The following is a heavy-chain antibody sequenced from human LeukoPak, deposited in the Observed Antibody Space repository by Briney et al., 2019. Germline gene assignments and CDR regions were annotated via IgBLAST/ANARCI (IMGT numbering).Heavy chain of an antibody. Sequence: PEGSLRLSCAASGFTLSSFWMSWVRQAPGKGLEWVGNIKDDGSEKYYADSMKGRFTISRDNARNSLYLQMNSLRAEDTAVYLCAREIPGQQVALDFWGQGTLVTVSS. CDR2: IKDDGSEK. V-gene: IGHV3-7*01. D-gene: IGHD6-13*01. CDR1: GFTLSSFW. CDR3: AREIPGQQVALDF. J-gene: IGHJ4*02.